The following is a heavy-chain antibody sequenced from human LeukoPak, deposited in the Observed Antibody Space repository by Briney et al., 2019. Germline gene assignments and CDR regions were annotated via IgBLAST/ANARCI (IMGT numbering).Heavy chain of an antibody. CDR1: GFTFSSYW. CDR3: AIKAVADSY. D-gene: IGHD6-19*01. V-gene: IGHV3-7*03. Sequence: GGSLRLSCAASGFTFSSYWMSWVRQAPGKGLEWVANIKQDGSEKYYVDSVKGRFTISRDNSKNTLYLQMNSLRAEDTAVYYCAIKAVADSYWGQGTLVTVSS. J-gene: IGHJ4*02. CDR2: IKQDGSEK.